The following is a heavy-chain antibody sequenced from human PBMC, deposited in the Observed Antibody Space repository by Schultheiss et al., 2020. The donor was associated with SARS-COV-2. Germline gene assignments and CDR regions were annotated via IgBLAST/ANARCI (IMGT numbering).Heavy chain of an antibody. V-gene: IGHV4-30-2*05. CDR1: GGSISSGGYS. CDR2: IYYSGST. CDR3: ASYGDYGTDDAFDI. Sequence: SETLSLTCAVSGGSISSGGYSWSWIRQPPGKGLEWIGSIYYSGSTYYNPSLKSRVTISVDTSKNQFSLKLSSVTAADTAVYYCASYGDYGTDDAFDIWGQGTMVTVSS. J-gene: IGHJ3*02. D-gene: IGHD4-17*01.